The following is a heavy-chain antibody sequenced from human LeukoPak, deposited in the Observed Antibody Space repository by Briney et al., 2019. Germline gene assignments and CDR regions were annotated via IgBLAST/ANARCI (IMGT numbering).Heavy chain of an antibody. CDR1: GFTFDDYA. J-gene: IGHJ6*02. CDR3: AKDIGYYYYYGMDV. Sequence: GGSLRLSCAASGFTFDDYAMHWVRHAPGKGLEWVSGISWNSGSIGYADSVKGRFTISRDNAKNSLYLQMNSLRAEDTALYYCAKDIGYYYYYGMDVWGQGTTVTVSS. V-gene: IGHV3-9*01. CDR2: ISWNSGSI.